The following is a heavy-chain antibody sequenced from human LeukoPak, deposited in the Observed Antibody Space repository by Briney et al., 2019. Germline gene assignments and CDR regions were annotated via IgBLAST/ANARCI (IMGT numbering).Heavy chain of an antibody. CDR1: GFTFSSYS. J-gene: IGHJ6*02. V-gene: IGHV3-48*01. CDR3: ARVWAPVVLGVVIDYYYYGMDV. CDR2: ISSSSSTI. Sequence: GGSLRLSCAASGFTFSSYSMNWVRQAPGKGLEWVSYISSSSSTIYYADSVKGRFTISRDNAKNSLYLQMNSLRAEDTAVYYCARVWAPVVLGVVIDYYYYGMDVWGQGTTVTVSS. D-gene: IGHD3-3*01.